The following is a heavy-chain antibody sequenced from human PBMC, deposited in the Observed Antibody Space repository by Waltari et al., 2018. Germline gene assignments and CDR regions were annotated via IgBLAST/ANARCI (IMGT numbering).Heavy chain of an antibody. D-gene: IGHD3-3*01. CDR1: GGSFSGYY. V-gene: IGHV4-34*01. CDR3: ARVGLWSGYTFDY. J-gene: IGHJ4*02. CDR2: INHSGST. Sequence: QVQLQQWGAGLLEPSETLSLTCAVYGGSFSGYYWSWIRQPPGKGLEWIGEINHSGSTNYNPSLKSRVTISVDTSKNQFSLKLSSVTAADTAVYSCARVGLWSGYTFDYWGQGTLVTVSS.